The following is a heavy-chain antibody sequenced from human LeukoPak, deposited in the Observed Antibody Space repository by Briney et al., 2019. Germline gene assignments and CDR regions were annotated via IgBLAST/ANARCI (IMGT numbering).Heavy chain of an antibody. J-gene: IGHJ4*02. Sequence: SETLSLTCTVSGGSISSYYWSWIRQPPGKGLERIGYIYYSGSTNYNPSLKSRVTISVDTSKNQFSLKLSSVTAADTAVYYCARARGYSYGYGFDYWGQGTLVTVSS. V-gene: IGHV4-59*01. D-gene: IGHD5-18*01. CDR2: IYYSGST. CDR3: ARARGYSYGYGFDY. CDR1: GGSISSYY.